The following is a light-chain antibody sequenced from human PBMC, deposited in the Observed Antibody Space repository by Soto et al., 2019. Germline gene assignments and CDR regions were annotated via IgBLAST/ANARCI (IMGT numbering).Light chain of an antibody. CDR2: AAS. CDR1: QGISNY. Sequence: DIQMTQSPSSLSASVGDRVTITCRTSQGISNYLAWYQQQPGKVPRLLIYAASTLQSGVPSRFSGSGSGTDFTLTISSLQPEDVATYYCQRYNSAPRTFGPGTKVEIK. V-gene: IGKV1-27*01. J-gene: IGKJ1*01. CDR3: QRYNSAPRT.